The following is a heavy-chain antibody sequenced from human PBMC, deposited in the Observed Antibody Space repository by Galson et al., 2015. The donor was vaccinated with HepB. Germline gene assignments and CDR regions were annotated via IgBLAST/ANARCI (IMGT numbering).Heavy chain of an antibody. D-gene: IGHD2-15*01. J-gene: IGHJ4*02. CDR3: AKEPLDSLCGGSCYYFDY. Sequence: SLRLSCAASGFTFSSYAMSWVRQAPGMGLEWVSAISGGGDFRKYAHSVEGRFTISRENSKNALYMQMNSLRAEDTAVYYCAKEPLDSLCGGSCYYFDYWGQGILVTVSS. CDR2: ISGGGDFR. V-gene: IGHV3-23*01. CDR1: GFTFSSYA.